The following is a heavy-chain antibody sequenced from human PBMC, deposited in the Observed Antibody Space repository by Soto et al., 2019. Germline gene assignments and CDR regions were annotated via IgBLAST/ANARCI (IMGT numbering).Heavy chain of an antibody. V-gene: IGHV1-18*01. D-gene: IGHD2-21*01. CDR3: GRVHDSYDRGRYEARIDY. J-gene: IGHJ4*02. CDR1: GYTFTTTY. Sequence: QVHLVQSGGEVKNPGASVKVSCKASGYTFTTTYITWVRQAPGQGLEWMGCISAYNGKTKYARNFEGRVTMTPDTSTSTAYMELRSLQYDDTAVYYCGRVHDSYDRGRYEARIDYWGQGTLVTVSS. CDR2: ISAYNGKT.